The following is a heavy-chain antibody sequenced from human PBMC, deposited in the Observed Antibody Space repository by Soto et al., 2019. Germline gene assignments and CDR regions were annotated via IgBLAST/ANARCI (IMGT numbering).Heavy chain of an antibody. V-gene: IGHV4-30-2*01. Sequence: LFPPSAVPCISVPIVHSSCSWIRQPPGKGLECIGYIYHSVSTYYNPSLKSRVTISVDRSKNQFSLKLNSVTAADTAVYYCARGPPLGYWGQGTLVTVS. CDR1: CISVPIVHSS. CDR3: ARGPPLGY. J-gene: IGHJ4*02. CDR2: IYHSVST.